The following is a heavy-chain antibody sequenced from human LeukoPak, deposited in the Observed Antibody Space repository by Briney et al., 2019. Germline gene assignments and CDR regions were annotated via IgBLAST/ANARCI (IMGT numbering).Heavy chain of an antibody. Sequence: SQTLSLTCAVSGGSISSGGYSWSWIRQPPGTGLEWIGYIYHSGSTYYNPPLKSRVTISVDRSKNQFSLKLSSVTAADTAVYYCARHYYDSSGYDGFDIWGQGTMVTVSS. D-gene: IGHD3-22*01. V-gene: IGHV4-30-2*01. CDR3: ARHYYDSSGYDGFDI. CDR2: IYHSGST. CDR1: GGSISSGGYS. J-gene: IGHJ3*02.